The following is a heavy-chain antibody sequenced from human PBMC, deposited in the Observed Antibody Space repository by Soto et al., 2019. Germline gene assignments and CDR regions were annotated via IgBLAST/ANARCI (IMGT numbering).Heavy chain of an antibody. J-gene: IGHJ4*02. CDR3: ARDRVEYFSIAVAGTLDY. CDR2: ISYDGSNK. D-gene: IGHD6-19*01. CDR1: GFTFSSYA. V-gene: IGHV3-30-3*01. Sequence: GGSLRLSCAASGFTFSSYAMHWVRQAPGKGLEWVAVISYDGSNKYYADSVKGRFTISRDNSKNTLYLQMNSLRAEDTAVYYCARDRVEYFSIAVAGTLDYWGQGTLVTVSS.